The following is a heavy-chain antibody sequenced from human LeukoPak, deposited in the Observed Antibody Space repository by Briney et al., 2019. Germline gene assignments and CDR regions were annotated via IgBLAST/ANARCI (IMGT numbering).Heavy chain of an antibody. J-gene: IGHJ5*02. CDR1: GFTFSSYW. CDR3: AREGLRWFDP. V-gene: IGHV4-4*07. Sequence: PGGSLRLSCAASGFTFSSYWMSWVRQAPGKGLEWIGRIYTSGSTNYNPSLKSRVTMSVDTSKNQFSLKLSSVTAADTAVYYCAREGLRWFDPWGQGTLVTVSS. CDR2: IYTSGST.